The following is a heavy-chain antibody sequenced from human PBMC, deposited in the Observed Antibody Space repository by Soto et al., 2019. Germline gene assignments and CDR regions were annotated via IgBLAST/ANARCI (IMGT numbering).Heavy chain of an antibody. CDR1: GGTFSSYA. V-gene: IGHV1-69*13. CDR3: ARDSSMYSSSSVYYYYYGMDV. D-gene: IGHD6-6*01. Sequence: SVKVSCKASGGTFSSYAISWVRQAPGQGLEWMGGIIPIFGTANYAQKFQGRVTITADESTSTAYMELSSLRSEDTAVYYCARDSSMYSSSSVYYYYYGMDVWGQGTTVTVSS. J-gene: IGHJ6*02. CDR2: IIPIFGTA.